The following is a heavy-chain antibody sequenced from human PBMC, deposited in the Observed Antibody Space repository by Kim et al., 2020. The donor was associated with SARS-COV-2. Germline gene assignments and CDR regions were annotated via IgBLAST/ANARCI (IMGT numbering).Heavy chain of an antibody. J-gene: IGHJ4*02. D-gene: IGHD3-3*01. Sequence: GGSLRLSCAASGFTFSSYGMHWVRQAPGKGLEWVAVISYDGSNKYYADSVKGRFTISRDNSKNTLYLQMNSLRAEDTAVYYCAKVRGPWRGYYTQTIDYWGQGTLVTVSS. CDR3: AKVRGPWRGYYTQTIDY. CDR2: ISYDGSNK. V-gene: IGHV3-30*18. CDR1: GFTFSSYG.